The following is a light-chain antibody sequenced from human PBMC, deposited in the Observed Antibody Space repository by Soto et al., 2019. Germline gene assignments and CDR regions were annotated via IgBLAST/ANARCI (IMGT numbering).Light chain of an antibody. J-gene: IGKJ1*01. CDR1: QTISNW. Sequence: DIQMTQSPSTLSGSVGDRVTITCRASQTISNWLAWYQQKPGKAPKLLIYTASTLKSGVPSRFSGSRSGTDFTLTISSLQPDDFATYYCQHSNSNPAAFGQGTKVDIK. CDR3: QHSNSNPAA. CDR2: TAS. V-gene: IGKV1-5*03.